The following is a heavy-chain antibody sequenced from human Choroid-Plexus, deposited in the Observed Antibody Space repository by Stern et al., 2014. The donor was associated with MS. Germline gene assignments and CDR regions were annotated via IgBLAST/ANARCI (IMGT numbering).Heavy chain of an antibody. Sequence: VQLVESGGGVDQPGRPLRLSCVASGFTFGSCAMHWVRQAPGKGLEWVTGVSCDGSNKYYADSVKGRFTISRDNSQNSLYMQMSSLRPEDTAVYYCAKDRQYLTYFFDHWGQGSLVTVSS. V-gene: IGHV3-30*18. CDR3: AKDRQYLTYFFDH. D-gene: IGHD2/OR15-2a*01. CDR2: VSCDGSNK. CDR1: GFTFGSCA. J-gene: IGHJ5*02.